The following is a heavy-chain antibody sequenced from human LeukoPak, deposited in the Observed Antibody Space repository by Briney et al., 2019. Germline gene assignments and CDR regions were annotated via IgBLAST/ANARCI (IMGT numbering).Heavy chain of an antibody. V-gene: IGHV5-51*01. J-gene: IGHJ4*02. D-gene: IGHD2/OR15-2a*01. CDR1: GYSFTSYW. CDR2: IWPLDSEV. Sequence: GESLKISCQASGYSFTSYWIAGVRQMPGKGLEWMGIIWPLDSEVRYSPSFQGQVTISVDKSSSTAYLQWSGLKASDTAVYYCARHGKYNSCSHYFSDWGQGILVTVSS. CDR3: ARHGKYNSCSHYFSD.